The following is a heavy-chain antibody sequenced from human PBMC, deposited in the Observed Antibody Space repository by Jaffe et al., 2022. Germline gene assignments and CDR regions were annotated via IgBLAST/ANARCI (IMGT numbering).Heavy chain of an antibody. J-gene: IGHJ4*02. CDR2: INGDGTAT. V-gene: IGHV3-74*01. Sequence: VQLVESGGGLVQPGGSLRLSCAASGFTFSNYFMHWVRQAPGKGLVWVSHINGDGTATGYAGSVKGRFTVSRDNAKNTLFLHMNNVRAEDTAVYYCGRGGVVASSDYWGQGTLVIVSS. CDR3: GRGGVVASSDY. CDR1: GFTFSNYF. D-gene: IGHD2-15*01.